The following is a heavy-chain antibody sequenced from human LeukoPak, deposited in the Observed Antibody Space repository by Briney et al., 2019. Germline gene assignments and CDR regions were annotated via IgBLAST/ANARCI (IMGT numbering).Heavy chain of an antibody. CDR2: ISGSGGST. D-gene: IGHD6-13*01. V-gene: IGHV3-23*01. Sequence: GGSLRLPCAASGFTFSSYAMSWVRQAPGKGLEWVSAISGSGGSTYYADSVKGRFTISRDNSKNTLYLQMNSLRAEDTAVYYCAKGLGIAAAGIVQDYYYGMDVWGQGTTVTVSS. J-gene: IGHJ6*02. CDR1: GFTFSSYA. CDR3: AKGLGIAAAGIVQDYYYGMDV.